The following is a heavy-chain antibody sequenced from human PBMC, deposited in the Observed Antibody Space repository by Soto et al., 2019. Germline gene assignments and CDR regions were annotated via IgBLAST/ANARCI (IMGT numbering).Heavy chain of an antibody. J-gene: IGHJ4*02. V-gene: IGHV1-69*06. Sequence: VKVSCKVSGSRFSNYVISWVRQAPGHGLEWLGRIIPIFNSTKYAQSFQGRVTITADKSTSTASLELSSLRSDDTAVYYCAREGRGKKAGYNGLVSLGYWGQGTLVTVSS. CDR3: AREGRGKKAGYNGLVSLGY. D-gene: IGHD2-2*02. CDR1: GSRFSNYV. CDR2: IIPIFNST.